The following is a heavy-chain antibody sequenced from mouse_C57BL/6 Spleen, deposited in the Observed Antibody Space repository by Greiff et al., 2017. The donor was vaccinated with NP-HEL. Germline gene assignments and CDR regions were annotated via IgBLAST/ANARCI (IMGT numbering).Heavy chain of an antibody. CDR2: IDPSDSYT. D-gene: IGHD2-3*01. J-gene: IGHJ4*01. V-gene: IGHV1-69*01. Sequence: VQLQQSGAELVMPGASVKLSCKASGYTFTSYWMHWVKQRPGQGLEWIGEIDPSDSYTNYNQKFKGKSTLTVDKSSSTAYMQLSSLTSEDSAVYYCARSDDGYLYAMDYWGQGTSVTVSS. CDR1: GYTFTSYW. CDR3: ARSDDGYLYAMDY.